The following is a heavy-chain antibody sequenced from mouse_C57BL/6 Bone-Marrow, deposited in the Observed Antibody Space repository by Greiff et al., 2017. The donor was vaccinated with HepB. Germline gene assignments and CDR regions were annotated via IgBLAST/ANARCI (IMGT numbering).Heavy chain of an antibody. CDR1: GYTFTDYY. CDR2: INPNNGGT. Sequence: VQLQQSGPELVKPGASVKISCKASGYTFTDYYMNWVKQSHGKSLEWIGDINPNNGGTSYNQKFKGKATLTVDKSSSTAYMELRSLTSEDSAVYYYARRGAYGSSSFFDYWGQGTTLTVSS. J-gene: IGHJ2*01. V-gene: IGHV1-26*01. D-gene: IGHD1-1*01. CDR3: ARRGAYGSSSFFDY.